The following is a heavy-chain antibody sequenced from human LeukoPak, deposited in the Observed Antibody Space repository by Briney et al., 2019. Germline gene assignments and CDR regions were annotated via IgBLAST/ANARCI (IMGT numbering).Heavy chain of an antibody. CDR3: ARDLVPGYCSGGSCYPGDAFDI. J-gene: IGHJ3*02. Sequence: SETLSLTCTVSGGSVSSGSYYWSWIRQPPGKGLEWIGYIYYSGSTNYNPSLKSRVTISVDTSNNQFSLKLSSVTAADTAVYYCARDLVPGYCSGGSCYPGDAFDIWGQGTMVTVSS. V-gene: IGHV4-61*01. CDR1: GGSVSSGSYY. CDR2: IYYSGST. D-gene: IGHD2-15*01.